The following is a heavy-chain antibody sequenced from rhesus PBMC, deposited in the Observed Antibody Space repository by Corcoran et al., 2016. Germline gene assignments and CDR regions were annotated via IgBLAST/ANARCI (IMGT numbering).Heavy chain of an antibody. D-gene: IGHD6-25*01. CDR1: GGSVSGYW. CDR2: IRIGGRT. V-gene: IGHV4-73*01. CDR3: ARHDLAAPTFDY. Sequence: QVQLQQWGEGLVKPSETLSLTCAVYGGSVSGYWWGWIRQPPGKGLEGVGSIRIGGRTSSTPSHKSRVTISIDTSKNLFSLKLGSVTAADTAVYCCARHDLAAPTFDYWGQGVLVTVSS. J-gene: IGHJ4*01.